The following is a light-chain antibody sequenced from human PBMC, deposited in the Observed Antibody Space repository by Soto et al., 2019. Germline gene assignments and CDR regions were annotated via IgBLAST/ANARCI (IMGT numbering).Light chain of an antibody. CDR2: SVF. J-gene: IGKJ1*01. CDR3: QQSYSAPRT. CDR1: QSISSY. Sequence: DIQMTQSPSSLSASVGDRVTITCRASQSISSYLNWYQQKPGKAPKLLIYSVFSLQSGVPSRFSGSGSGTDFTLTISSLQPEDFVTYYCQQSYSAPRTFGQGTKVEI. V-gene: IGKV1-39*01.